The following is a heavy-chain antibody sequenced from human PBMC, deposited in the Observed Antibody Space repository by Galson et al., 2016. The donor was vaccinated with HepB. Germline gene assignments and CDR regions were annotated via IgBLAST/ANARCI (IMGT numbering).Heavy chain of an antibody. Sequence: SLRLSCAASGFIFSSYNMNWVRQAPGKGLEWVSSISSASNYVYYTDSVKGRFAISRDNAKKSLFLQMNSLRADDTAMYYCARSIRASADSWGQGTLVTVSS. V-gene: IGHV3-21*01. CDR1: GFIFSSYN. J-gene: IGHJ5*02. CDR2: ISSASNYV. CDR3: ARSIRASADS.